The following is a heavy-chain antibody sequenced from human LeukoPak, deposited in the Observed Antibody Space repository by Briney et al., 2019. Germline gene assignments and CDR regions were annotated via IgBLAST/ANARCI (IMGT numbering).Heavy chain of an antibody. CDR2: ISSSSSTI. V-gene: IGHV3-48*01. Sequence: GGSLRLSCAASGFTFSSYWMHWVRQAPGKGLEWVSYISSSSSTIYYADSVKGRVTISRDNSKNTLYLQMNSLRAEDTAVYYCAKGADVLIPAAGSLFDYWGQGTLVTVSS. CDR3: AKGADVLIPAAGSLFDY. D-gene: IGHD6-13*01. J-gene: IGHJ4*02. CDR1: GFTFSSYW.